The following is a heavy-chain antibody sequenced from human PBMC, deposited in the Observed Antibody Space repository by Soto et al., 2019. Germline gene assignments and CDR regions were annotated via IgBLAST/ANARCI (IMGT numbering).Heavy chain of an antibody. J-gene: IGHJ4*02. CDR2: IKSKTDGGTT. CDR3: SRGVGIVNYFDY. CDR1: GFSLSNAW. V-gene: IGHV3-15*01. Sequence: EVQLVESGGGLVKTGGSLRLSCAASGFSLSNAWMSWVRQAPGKGLEWVGRIKSKTDGGTTDYPAPVKGRFTISRDDTKNTFYLEMSSLKTEDTAVYFWSRGVGIVNYFDYWGQGTLVTVSS. D-gene: IGHD3-10*01.